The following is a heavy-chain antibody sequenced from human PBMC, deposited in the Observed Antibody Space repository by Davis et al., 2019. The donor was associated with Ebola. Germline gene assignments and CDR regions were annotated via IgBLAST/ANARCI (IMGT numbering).Heavy chain of an antibody. CDR2: ISAYNGNT. CDR3: AREPVVGGSGWYGGNYFDY. V-gene: IGHV1-18*01. D-gene: IGHD6-19*01. CDR1: GYTFTSYG. Sequence: ASVKVSCKASGYTFTSYGISWVRQAPGQGLEWMGWISAYNGNTNYAQKLQGRVTMTTDTSTSTAYMELRSLRSDDTAVYYCAREPVVGGSGWYGGNYFDYWGQGTLVTVSS. J-gene: IGHJ4*02.